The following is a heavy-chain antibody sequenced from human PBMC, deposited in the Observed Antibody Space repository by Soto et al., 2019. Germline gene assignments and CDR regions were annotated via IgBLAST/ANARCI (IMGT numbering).Heavy chain of an antibody. CDR3: EGHYPDSHFYYSYLDV. CDR1: EFTFGDYV. V-gene: IGHV3-49*03. Sequence: LRLSCTASEFTFGDYVLSWFRQAPGKGLEWVGFIRSKAYGETTDYAASVRGRFTISRDNSKSIAYLQMNSLKTEDSAAYYCEGHYPDSHFYYSYLDVWGKGTTVTVSS. D-gene: IGHD4-17*01. CDR2: IRSKAYGETT. J-gene: IGHJ6*03.